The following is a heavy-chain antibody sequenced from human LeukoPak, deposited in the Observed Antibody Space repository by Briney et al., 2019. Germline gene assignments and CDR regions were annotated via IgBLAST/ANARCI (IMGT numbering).Heavy chain of an antibody. CDR2: INPSGGST. CDR1: GYTFTSYY. CDR3: ARGRPYYDILTGYHAFDY. J-gene: IGHJ4*02. V-gene: IGHV1-46*01. Sequence: ASVKVSCKASGYTFTSYYMHWVRQAPGQGLEWMGMINPSGGSTSYAQKFQGRVTMTRDMSTSTVYMELSSLRSEDTAVYYCARGRPYYDILTGYHAFDYWGQGTLVTVSS. D-gene: IGHD3-9*01.